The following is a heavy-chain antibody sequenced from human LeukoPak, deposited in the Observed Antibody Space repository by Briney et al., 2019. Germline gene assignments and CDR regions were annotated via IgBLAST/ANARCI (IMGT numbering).Heavy chain of an antibody. CDR3: ASLRERSYYARGFDY. Sequence: SETLSLTCSVSGGSISTSSHYWGWIRQPPEKGLEYIGSIYYSGSTYYNPSLKSRVTISIDTSKNQFSLKLSSVTAADTAVYYCASLRERSYYARGFDYWGQGTLVTVSS. J-gene: IGHJ4*02. D-gene: IGHD1-26*01. CDR2: IYYSGST. CDR1: GGSISTSSHY. V-gene: IGHV4-39*01.